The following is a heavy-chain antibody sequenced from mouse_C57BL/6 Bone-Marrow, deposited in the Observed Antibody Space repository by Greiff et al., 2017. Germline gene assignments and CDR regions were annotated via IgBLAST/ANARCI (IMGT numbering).Heavy chain of an antibody. CDR2: IDPNSGGT. J-gene: IGHJ1*03. V-gene: IGHV1-72*01. CDR3: AREDYDSYWYFDV. Sequence: VKLQQPGAELVKPGASVKLSCKASGYTFTSYWMHWVKQRPGRGLEWIGRIDPNSGGTKYNKKFKSKATLTVDKPSSTAYMQLSSLTSEDSAVYYCAREDYDSYWYFDVWGTGTTVTVSS. D-gene: IGHD2-4*01. CDR1: GYTFTSYW.